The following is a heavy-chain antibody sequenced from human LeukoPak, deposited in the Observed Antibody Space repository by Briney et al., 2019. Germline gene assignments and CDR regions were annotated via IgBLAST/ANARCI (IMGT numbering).Heavy chain of an antibody. J-gene: IGHJ6*03. CDR3: ARAGSGRYHYYMDV. Sequence: GASVKVSCKASGYTFTTYGISWVRQAPGQGPEWMGWISAYNGNTNYAQKLQGRVTMTTDTSTSTAYMELRSLRSDDTAVYYCARAGSGRYHYYMDVWGKGTTVTVSS. V-gene: IGHV1-18*01. CDR2: ISAYNGNT. D-gene: IGHD3-10*01. CDR1: GYTFTTYG.